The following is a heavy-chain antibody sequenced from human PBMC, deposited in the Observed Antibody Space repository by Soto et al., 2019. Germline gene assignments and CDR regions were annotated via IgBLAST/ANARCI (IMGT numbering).Heavy chain of an antibody. D-gene: IGHD2-15*01. Sequence: PSETLSLTCTVSGGSISSYYWSWIRQPPGKGLEWIGYIYYSGSTNYNPSLKSRVTISVDTSKNQFSLKLSSVTAADTAVYHCAGTEGYCSGGSCYSYFDYWGQGTLVTVSS. CDR3: AGTEGYCSGGSCYSYFDY. J-gene: IGHJ4*02. V-gene: IGHV4-59*01. CDR2: IYYSGST. CDR1: GGSISSYY.